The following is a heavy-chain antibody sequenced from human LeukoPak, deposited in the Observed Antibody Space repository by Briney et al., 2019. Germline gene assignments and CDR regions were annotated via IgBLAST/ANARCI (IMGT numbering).Heavy chain of an antibody. CDR1: EFSVGSNY. V-gene: IGHV3-66*01. CDR2: IYSGGST. Sequence: GGSLRLSCAASEFSVGSNYMTWVRQAPGKGLEWVSLIYSGGSTYYADSVKGRFTISRDNSKNTLYLQMNSLRAEDTAVYYCAKAETIVGATPFDYWGQGTLVTVSS. CDR3: AKAETIVGATPFDY. D-gene: IGHD1-26*01. J-gene: IGHJ4*02.